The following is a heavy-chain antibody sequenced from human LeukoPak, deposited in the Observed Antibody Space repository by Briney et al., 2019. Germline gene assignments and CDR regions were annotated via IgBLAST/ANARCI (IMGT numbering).Heavy chain of an antibody. CDR3: ARKGSHFDY. V-gene: IGHV4-59*01. D-gene: IGHD2-15*01. Sequence: PSETLSLTCTVSGGSISYYYWSWIRQSPGKGLEWIGYIYYNGSTNYNPSLKSRVTISVDMSKNQFSLKVTSVTAADTAIYYCARKGSHFDYWGQGTLVTVSS. CDR2: IYYNGST. J-gene: IGHJ4*02. CDR1: GGSISYYY.